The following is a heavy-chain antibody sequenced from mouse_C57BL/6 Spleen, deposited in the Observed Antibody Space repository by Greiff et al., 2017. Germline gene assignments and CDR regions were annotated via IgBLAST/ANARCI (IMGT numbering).Heavy chain of an antibody. CDR2: IDPETGGT. D-gene: IGHD2-3*01. CDR3: TRPYDGYYGYFDV. CDR1: GYTFTDYE. J-gene: IGHJ1*03. Sequence: VNVVESGAELVRPGASVTLSCKASGYTFTDYEMHWVKQTPVHGLEWIGAIDPETGGTAYNQKFKGKAILTADKSSSTAYMELRSLTSEDSAVYYCTRPYDGYYGYFDVWGTGTTVTVSS. V-gene: IGHV1-15*01.